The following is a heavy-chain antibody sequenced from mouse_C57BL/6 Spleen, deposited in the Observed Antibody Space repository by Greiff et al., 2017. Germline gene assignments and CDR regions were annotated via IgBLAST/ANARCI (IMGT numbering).Heavy chain of an antibody. CDR3: TSRYYGSSHYFDY. D-gene: IGHD1-1*01. CDR2: IVPETGGT. Sequence: VQLQQSGAELVRPGASVTLSCKASGYTFTDYEMHWVKQTPVHGLEWIGAIVPETGGTAYNEKFKGKAKLTADKSSSTAYMGLRSLTSGDSAVYYGTSRYYGSSHYFDYWGQGTTLTVSS. V-gene: IGHV1-15*01. J-gene: IGHJ2*01. CDR1: GYTFTDYE.